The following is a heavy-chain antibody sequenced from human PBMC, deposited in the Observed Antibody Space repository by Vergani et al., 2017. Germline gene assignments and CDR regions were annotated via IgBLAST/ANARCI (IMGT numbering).Heavy chain of an antibody. CDR3: ARDVGYGSSPYGGADFDL. D-gene: IGHD6-13*01. V-gene: IGHV1-69*13. CDR1: GGTFNQYA. CDR2: IVPIFGIT. J-gene: IGHJ4*02. Sequence: QVQLVQSGAEVKKPGSSIKVSCKTSGGTFNQYAINWVRQAPGQGLEWLGRIVPIFGITDYAQKFQGRVTITADESPRTVYMDLSSLRSDDTAVYYCARDVGYGSSPYGGADFDLWGQGTLVSVSS.